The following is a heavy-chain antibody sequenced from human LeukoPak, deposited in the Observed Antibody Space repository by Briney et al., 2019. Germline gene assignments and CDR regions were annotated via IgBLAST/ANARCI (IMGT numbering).Heavy chain of an antibody. V-gene: IGHV5-51*01. J-gene: IGHJ4*02. CDR2: IHPRDSDT. CDR3: ARSRSRGFDY. CDR1: GYSFTTYW. Sequence: GESLKISFKGSGYSFTTYWISWVRQMPGKGLKCMGIIHPRDSDTTYSPSFQGQVTISADKSISTAYLQLSSLKASDTAMYYCARSRSRGFDYWGQGTLVTVSS. D-gene: IGHD1-26*01.